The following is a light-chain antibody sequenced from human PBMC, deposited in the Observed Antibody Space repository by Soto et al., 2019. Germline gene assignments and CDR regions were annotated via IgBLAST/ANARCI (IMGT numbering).Light chain of an antibody. CDR3: QQYNNWPPIT. J-gene: IGKJ5*01. CDR1: QSVSSN. Sequence: IVLTQSPASLSVSRGERAARSCRASQSVSSNLAWYQQKPGQAPRLLIYGASTRATGVPARFSGSGSGTEFTLTISSLQSEDVAVYYCQQYNNWPPITFGQGTRLEIK. CDR2: GAS. V-gene: IGKV3D-15*01.